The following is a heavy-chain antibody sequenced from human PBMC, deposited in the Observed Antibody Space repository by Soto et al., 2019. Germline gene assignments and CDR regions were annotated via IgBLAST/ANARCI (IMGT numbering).Heavy chain of an antibody. CDR1: GGTFSSYA. CDR2: IIPIFGTA. Sequence: SVKVSCKASGGTFSSYAISWVRQAPGQGLEWMEGIIPIFGTANYAQKFQGRVTITADKSTSTAYMELSSLRSEDTAVYYCASIPKDYDFWSGYYQHAYYYYYGMDVWGQGTRVTVSS. J-gene: IGHJ6*02. CDR3: ASIPKDYDFWSGYYQHAYYYYYGMDV. V-gene: IGHV1-69*06. D-gene: IGHD3-3*01.